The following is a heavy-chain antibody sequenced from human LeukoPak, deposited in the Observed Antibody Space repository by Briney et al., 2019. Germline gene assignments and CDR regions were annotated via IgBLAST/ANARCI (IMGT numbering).Heavy chain of an antibody. CDR2: IDPNSGDT. CDR1: GYIFAGYN. Sequence: GASVKVSCRTSGYIFAGYNMHWVRQAPGQGLEWMGGIDPNSGDTRISQKFQGRVTVTRDTSISTVYMELKGLRSDDTAIYYCAREGSAFDYYYFDSWGQGTQVTVSS. V-gene: IGHV1-2*02. CDR3: AREGSAFDYYYFDS. D-gene: IGHD5-12*01. J-gene: IGHJ4*02.